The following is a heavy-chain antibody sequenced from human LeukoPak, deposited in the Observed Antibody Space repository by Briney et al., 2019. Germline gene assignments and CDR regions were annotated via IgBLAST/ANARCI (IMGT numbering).Heavy chain of an antibody. Sequence: PGGSLRLSCAASGFTFSSYAMHWIRQAPGKGLEWVAVISYDGSNKYYADSVKGRFTISRDNSKNTLYLQMNSLRAEDTAVYYCAKGKIAAAGKGLDYWGQGTLVTVSS. CDR1: GFTFSSYA. CDR2: ISYDGSNK. J-gene: IGHJ4*02. D-gene: IGHD6-13*01. V-gene: IGHV3-30-3*01. CDR3: AKGKIAAAGKGLDY.